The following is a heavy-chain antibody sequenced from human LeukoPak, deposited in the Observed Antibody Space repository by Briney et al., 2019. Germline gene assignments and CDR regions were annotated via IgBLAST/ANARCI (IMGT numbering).Heavy chain of an antibody. CDR2: ISSSSSYI. CDR1: GFTFSSYS. J-gene: IGHJ4*02. V-gene: IGHV3-21*01. D-gene: IGHD4-23*01. CDR3: ARIKDYGGNSDFDY. Sequence: KPGGSLRLSCAASGFTFSSYSMNWVRQAPGKGLEWVSSISSSSSYIYYADSVKGRFTISRDNAKNSLYLQMNSLRAEDTAVYYCARIKDYGGNSDFDYWGQGTLVTVSS.